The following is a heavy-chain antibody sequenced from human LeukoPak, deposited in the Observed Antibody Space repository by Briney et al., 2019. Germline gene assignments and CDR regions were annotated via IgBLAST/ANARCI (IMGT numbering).Heavy chain of an antibody. V-gene: IGHV4-59*01. J-gene: IGHJ4*02. CDR2: IYYSGST. D-gene: IGHD5-24*01. Sequence: SETLSLTCTVSGGSISSYYWSWIRQPPGKGLEWIGYIYYSGSTNYNPSLKSRVTISVDTSKNQFSLKLSSVTAADTAVYYCARDNGCNSFDYWGQGTLVTVSS. CDR3: ARDNGCNSFDY. CDR1: GGSISSYY.